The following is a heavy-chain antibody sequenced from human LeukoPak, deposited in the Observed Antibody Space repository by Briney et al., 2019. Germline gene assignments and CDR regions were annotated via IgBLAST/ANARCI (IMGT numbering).Heavy chain of an antibody. CDR3: ARQYSGCYLYFDY. CDR2: INPKSGGA. V-gene: IGHV1-2*02. D-gene: IGHD1-26*01. Sequence: GASVKVSCQASGYTFTDYYMHWVRQAPGQRLEWMGWINPKSGGAKFAQKFQGRVTLTRDTSISTAYVELSSLRSDDTAVYYCARQYSGCYLYFDYWGQGSLVTVSS. J-gene: IGHJ4*02. CDR1: GYTFTDYY.